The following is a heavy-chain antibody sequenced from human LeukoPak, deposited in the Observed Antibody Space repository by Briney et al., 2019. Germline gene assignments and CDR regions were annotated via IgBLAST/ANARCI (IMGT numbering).Heavy chain of an antibody. D-gene: IGHD2-8*01. CDR1: GFSLTTSGET. J-gene: IGHJ6*04. V-gene: IGHV2-5*02. Sequence: ESGPTLVNPTQTLTLTCTFSGFSLTTSGETVGWIRQPPGKALEWLAAIHWDDDKYYSPSLKSRLTITKDTSKNQVVLTMTNMDPVDTATYYCAHRRTYMGMDVWGKGTTVAVSS. CDR2: IHWDDDK. CDR3: AHRRTYMGMDV.